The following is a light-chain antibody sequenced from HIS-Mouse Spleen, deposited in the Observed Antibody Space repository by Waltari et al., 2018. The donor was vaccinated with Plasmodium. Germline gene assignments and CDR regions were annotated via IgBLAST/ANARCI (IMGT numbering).Light chain of an antibody. V-gene: IGLV2-14*03. CDR1: SSDVGGYNY. J-gene: IGLJ2*01. CDR2: DVS. CDR3: SSYTSSSTLV. Sequence: QSALTQPASVSGSPGQSTTISCTGTSSDVGGYNYVSWYQQHPGKAPKLMIYDVSNRPSGVSNRFSGSKSGNTASLTISGRQAEDEADYYGSSYTSSSTLVFGGGTKLTVL.